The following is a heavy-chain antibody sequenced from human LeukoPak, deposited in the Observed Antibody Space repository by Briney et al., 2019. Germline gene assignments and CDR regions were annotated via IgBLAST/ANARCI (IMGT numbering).Heavy chain of an antibody. V-gene: IGHV3-7*01. D-gene: IGHD3-3*01. CDR1: GFRFSSHW. J-gene: IGHJ4*02. CDR3: ARREGQYYDFWSGFSPFDY. Sequence: PGGSLRLPCAASGFRFSSHWMSWVRQAPGKGLEWVANIKQDGSEIYYVGSVKGRFTISRDNAKNSLFLQMNGLRAEDTAVYYCARREGQYYDFWSGFSPFDYCGQGSLVTVSS. CDR2: IKQDGSEI.